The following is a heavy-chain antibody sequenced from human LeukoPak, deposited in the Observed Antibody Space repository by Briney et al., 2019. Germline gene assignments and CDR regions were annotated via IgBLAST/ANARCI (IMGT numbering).Heavy chain of an antibody. CDR2: INPNSGGT. CDR3: ARELEYYYGSGSFDY. Sequence: ASVKVSCKASEYTFTGYYMHWVRQAPGQGLEWMGWINPNSGGTNYAQKFQGRVTMTRDTSISTAYMELSRLRSDDTAVYYCARELEYYYGSGSFDYWGQGTLVTVSS. J-gene: IGHJ4*02. V-gene: IGHV1-2*02. D-gene: IGHD3-10*01. CDR1: EYTFTGYY.